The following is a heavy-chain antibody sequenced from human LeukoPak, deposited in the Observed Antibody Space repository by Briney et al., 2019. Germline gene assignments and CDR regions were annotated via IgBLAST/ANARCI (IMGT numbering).Heavy chain of an antibody. CDR3: AREESGGYFDY. D-gene: IGHD2-8*02. J-gene: IGHJ4*02. CDR1: GYTFTGYY. CDR2: INPSGTNT. V-gene: IGHV1-46*01. Sequence: ASVKDSCKASGYTFTGYYMHWVRQAPGQGLEWMGLINPSGTNTNYAQKFRGRVTMTRDTSTSTVYMDLSSLRSEDTAMYFCAREESGGYFDYWGQGTLVTVSS.